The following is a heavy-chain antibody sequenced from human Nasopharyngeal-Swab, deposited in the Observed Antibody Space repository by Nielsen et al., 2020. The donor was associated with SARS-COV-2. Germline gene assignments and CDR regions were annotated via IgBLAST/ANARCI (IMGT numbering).Heavy chain of an antibody. CDR3: AMVVAGTIDY. Sequence: WVRQAPGQGHEWMGIINTSGGTTDYTQKFQGRVTMTTDTSTSTAYMELRSLRSDDTAVYYCAMVVAGTIDYWGQGTLVTVSS. CDR2: INTSGGTT. D-gene: IGHD6-19*01. J-gene: IGHJ4*02. V-gene: IGHV1-46*01.